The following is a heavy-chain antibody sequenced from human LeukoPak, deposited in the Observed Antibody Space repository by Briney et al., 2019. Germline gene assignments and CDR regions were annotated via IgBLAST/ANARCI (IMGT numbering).Heavy chain of an antibody. CDR2: RFYGGSA. V-gene: IGHV4-59*01. J-gene: IGHJ2*01. CDR3: ARDPSAARFGWYFDL. CDR1: GGSINNYY. D-gene: IGHD6-6*01. Sequence: SETLSLTCTVSGGSINNYYCTWIRQPPGKGLEWIGSRFYGGSASYNASLASRATISMGTSKNQFSLKLTSMTAADTAVYYCARDPSAARFGWYFDLWGRGTLVTVSS.